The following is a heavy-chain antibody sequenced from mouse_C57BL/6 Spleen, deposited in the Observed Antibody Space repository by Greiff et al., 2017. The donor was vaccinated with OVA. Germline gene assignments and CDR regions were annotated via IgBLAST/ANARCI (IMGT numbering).Heavy chain of an antibody. D-gene: IGHD1-1*01. J-gene: IGHJ1*03. CDR1: GYSFTDYN. CDR3: ARRLDYGTYWYFDV. CDR2: INPNYGTT. V-gene: IGHV1-39*01. Sequence: QLQESGPELVKPGASVKISCKASGYSFTDYNMNWVKQSNGKSLEWIGVINPNYGTTSYNQKFKGKATLTVDQSSSTAYMQLNSLTSEDSAVYYCARRLDYGTYWYFDVWGTGTTVTVSS.